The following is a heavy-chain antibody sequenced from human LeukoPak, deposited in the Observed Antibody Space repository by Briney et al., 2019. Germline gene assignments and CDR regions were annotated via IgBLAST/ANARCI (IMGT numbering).Heavy chain of an antibody. CDR1: DFSFSDST. J-gene: IGHJ1*01. D-gene: IGHD3-16*01. V-gene: IGHV3-7*01. Sequence: GGSLRLSCAAFDFSFSDSTMSWVRQAAGKGLEWVAKMKEDGSDEKYVDSVKGRFTISRDNANNSLYLQMNSLRPEDTAVYFCVVGGAGGGYFPNWGQGSLVIVSS. CDR2: MKEDGSDE. CDR3: VVGGAGGGYFPN.